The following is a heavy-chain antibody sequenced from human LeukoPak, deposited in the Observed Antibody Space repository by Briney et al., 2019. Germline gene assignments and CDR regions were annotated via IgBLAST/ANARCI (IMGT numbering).Heavy chain of an antibody. CDR1: GGTFSSYA. J-gene: IGHJ6*02. D-gene: IGHD6-13*01. CDR3: ARAYYSIAAAGKIYYYGMDV. V-gene: IGHV1-69*01. CDR2: INPIFGTA. Sequence: SVKVSCKASGGTFSSYAISGVRQAPGQGLEWMGGINPIFGTANYAQKFQGRVTITADESTSTAYMELSSLRSEDTAVYYCARAYYSIAAAGKIYYYGMDVWGQGTTVTVSS.